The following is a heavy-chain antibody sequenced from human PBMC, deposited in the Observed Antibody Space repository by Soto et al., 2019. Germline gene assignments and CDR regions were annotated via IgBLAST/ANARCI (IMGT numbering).Heavy chain of an antibody. J-gene: IGHJ4*02. D-gene: IGHD2-8*01. V-gene: IGHV3-30*18. CDR1: GFTFSSYG. Sequence: PGGSLRLSCAASGFTFSSYGMHWVRQAPGKGLEWVAVISYDGSNKYYADSVKGRFTISRDNSKNTLYLQMNSLRAEDTAVYYCAEARMGPLNYWGQGTLVTVSS. CDR2: ISYDGSNK. CDR3: AEARMGPLNY.